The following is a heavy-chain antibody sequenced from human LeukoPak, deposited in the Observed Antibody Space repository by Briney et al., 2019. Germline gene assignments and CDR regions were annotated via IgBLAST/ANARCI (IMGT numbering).Heavy chain of an antibody. J-gene: IGHJ4*02. D-gene: IGHD3-3*01. CDR3: ARESHGRSGYDILFDY. V-gene: IGHV4-59*01. CDR1: GGSITSYY. CDR2: IFYSGST. Sequence: SETLSLTCTVSGGSITSYYWSWLRQPPGKGLEWIGYIFYSGSTNYNPSLRSRVTISVDTSKNQFSLKLTSVTAADTAVYYCARESHGRSGYDILFDYWGQGTLVTVSS.